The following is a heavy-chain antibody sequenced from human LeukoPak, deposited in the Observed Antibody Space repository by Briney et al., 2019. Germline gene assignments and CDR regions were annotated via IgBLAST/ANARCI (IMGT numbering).Heavy chain of an antibody. Sequence: GGSLRLSCAASGFTFSSYSMNWVRQAPGKGLEWVSSISSSSSYIYYADSVKGRFTISRDNAKNSLYLQMNSLRAEDTAVYHCAAEAVVVPAAISGNWFDPWGQGTLVTVSS. J-gene: IGHJ5*02. V-gene: IGHV3-21*01. CDR1: GFTFSSYS. CDR2: ISSSSSYI. CDR3: AAEAVVVPAAISGNWFDP. D-gene: IGHD2-2*02.